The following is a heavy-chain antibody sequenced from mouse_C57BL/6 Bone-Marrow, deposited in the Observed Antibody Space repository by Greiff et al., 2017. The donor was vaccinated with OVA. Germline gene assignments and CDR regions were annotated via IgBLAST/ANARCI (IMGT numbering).Heavy chain of an antibody. CDR3: ARRGYGSESFDY. V-gene: IGHV2-2*01. J-gene: IGHJ2*01. Sequence: VQLQQSGPGLVQPSQSLSITCTVSGFSLTSYGVHWVRQSPGKGLEWLGVIWSGGSTDYNAAFISRLSISKDNSKSQVFFKMNSLQADDTAIYYCARRGYGSESFDYWGQGTTLTVSS. CDR2: IWSGGST. CDR1: GFSLTSYG. D-gene: IGHD1-1*01.